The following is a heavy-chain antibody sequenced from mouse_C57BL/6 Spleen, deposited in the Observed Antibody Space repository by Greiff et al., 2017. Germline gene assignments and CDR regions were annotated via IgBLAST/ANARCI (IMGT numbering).Heavy chain of an antibody. CDR3: ARPYYSNYWFAY. Sequence: EVKVVESGGGLVQPGGSLKLSCAASGFTFSDYYMYWVRQTPEKRLEWVAYISNGGGSTYYPDTVKGRFTISRDNAKNTLYLQMSRLKSEDTAMYYCARPYYSNYWFAYWGQGTLVTVAA. J-gene: IGHJ3*01. CDR1: GFTFSDYY. D-gene: IGHD2-5*01. CDR2: ISNGGGST. V-gene: IGHV5-12*01.